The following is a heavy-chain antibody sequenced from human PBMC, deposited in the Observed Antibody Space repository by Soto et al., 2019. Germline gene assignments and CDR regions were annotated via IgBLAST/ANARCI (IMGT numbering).Heavy chain of an antibody. J-gene: IGHJ4*02. CDR3: AKERTRHFDY. D-gene: IGHD1-1*01. CDR1: GFTFGSYG. V-gene: IGHV3-30*18. Sequence: LRLSCAASGFTFGSYGMHWVRQAPGKGLEWVAVISYDGNNKYYADSVKGRLTISRDNSKNMVSLQMNSLRAEDTAVYYCAKERTRHFDYWGQGIPVTVSS. CDR2: ISYDGNNK.